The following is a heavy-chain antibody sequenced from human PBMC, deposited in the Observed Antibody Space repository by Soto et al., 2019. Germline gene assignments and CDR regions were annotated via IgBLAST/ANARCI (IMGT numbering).Heavy chain of an antibody. CDR3: AKARYYDSTGYLYYFDY. D-gene: IGHD3-22*01. Sequence: GGSLRLSCAASGFTFSNYAMSWVRQAPGKGLEWVSSITGSGDYTYYADSVKGRFTISRDNSKNTLYLQMNSLRAEDTAVYYCAKARYYDSTGYLYYFDYWGQGTLVTAPQ. J-gene: IGHJ4*02. V-gene: IGHV3-23*01. CDR1: GFTFSNYA. CDR2: ITGSGDYT.